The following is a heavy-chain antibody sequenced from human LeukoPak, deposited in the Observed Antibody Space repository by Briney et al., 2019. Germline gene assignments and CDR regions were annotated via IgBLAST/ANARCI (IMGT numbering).Heavy chain of an antibody. CDR2: INPNSGGT. CDR1: GYTFTGYY. CDR3: ARPLYDFWSGYLYY. Sequence: ASVKVSCKASGYTFTGYYMHWVRQAPGQGLEWMGWINPNSGGTNYALKFQGRVTMTRDTSISTAYMELSRLRSDDTAVYYCARPLYDFWSGYLYYWGQGTLVTVSS. D-gene: IGHD3-3*01. J-gene: IGHJ4*02. V-gene: IGHV1-2*02.